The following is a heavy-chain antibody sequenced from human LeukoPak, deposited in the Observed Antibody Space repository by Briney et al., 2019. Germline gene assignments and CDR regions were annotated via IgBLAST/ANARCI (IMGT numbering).Heavy chain of an antibody. CDR2: INPNSGDT. CDR3: SRVYGWFGDRVGHYGMDV. V-gene: IGHV1-2*02. Sequence: ASVKVSCTASGYTFTVYYMHWVRQAPGQGLGWMGWINPNSGDTNYTQKFQGRVTMTRDTSISTAYMELSRLRSDDTAVYYCSRVYGWFGDRVGHYGMDVWGQGTTVTVSS. J-gene: IGHJ6*02. CDR1: GYTFTVYY. D-gene: IGHD3-10*01.